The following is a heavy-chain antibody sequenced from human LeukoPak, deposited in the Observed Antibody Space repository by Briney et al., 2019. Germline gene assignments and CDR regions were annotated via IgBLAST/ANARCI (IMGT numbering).Heavy chain of an antibody. CDR3: ARADSSGYYSYYYGMDV. D-gene: IGHD3-22*01. J-gene: IGHJ6*02. V-gene: IGHV3-23*01. Sequence: GGSLRLSCAASGFTFSSYAMSWVRQAPGKGLDWVSAISASGGSTYYADSVKGRFTISRDNSKNTLYLQMNSLRAEDTAVYYCARADSSGYYSYYYGMDVWGQGTTVTVSS. CDR2: ISASGGST. CDR1: GFTFSSYA.